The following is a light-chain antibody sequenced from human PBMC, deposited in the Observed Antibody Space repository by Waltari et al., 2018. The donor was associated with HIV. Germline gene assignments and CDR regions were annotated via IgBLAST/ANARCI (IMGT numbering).Light chain of an antibody. V-gene: IGLV1-47*01. CDR2: RNN. Sequence: QSVLTQPPSASGTPGQSVTISCSGSSPNIGSNHVSWYQQLPGTAPNLLIYRNNQRPSGVPDRFSGFKSGTSASLAISGLRSEDEADYYCAAWDDNLSGWVFGGGPKLTIL. CDR1: SPNIGSNH. J-gene: IGLJ3*02. CDR3: AAWDDNLSGWV.